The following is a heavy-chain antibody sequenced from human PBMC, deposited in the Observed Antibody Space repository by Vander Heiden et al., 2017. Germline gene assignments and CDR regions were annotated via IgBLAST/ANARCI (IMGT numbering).Heavy chain of an antibody. Sequence: QVQLQQWGAGLLKHSETLSLTCAVYGGSFSGYYWSWIRQPPGKGLEWIGEINHSGSTNYNPSLKSRVTISVDTSKNQFSLKLSSVTAADTAVYYCARGNLHGRIVGASFDYWGQGTLVTVSS. CDR3: ARGNLHGRIVGASFDY. CDR1: GGSFSGYY. V-gene: IGHV4-34*01. CDR2: INHSGST. J-gene: IGHJ4*02. D-gene: IGHD1-26*01.